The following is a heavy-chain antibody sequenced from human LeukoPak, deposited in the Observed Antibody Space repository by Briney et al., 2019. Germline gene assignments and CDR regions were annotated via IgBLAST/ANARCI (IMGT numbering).Heavy chain of an antibody. CDR1: GFTFSSYA. Sequence: GGSLRLSCAASGFTFSSYAMTWVRQAPGKGLEWVSAMTSGGGTYYADSVKGRFTISRVNSKNTLYLQMDSLRTEDTAVYYCAKRHSYGFDYWGQGTLATVSS. D-gene: IGHD5-18*01. CDR2: MTSGGGT. CDR3: AKRHSYGFDY. V-gene: IGHV3-23*01. J-gene: IGHJ4*02.